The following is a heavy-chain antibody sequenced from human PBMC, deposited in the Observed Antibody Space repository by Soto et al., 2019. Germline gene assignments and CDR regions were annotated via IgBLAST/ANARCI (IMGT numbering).Heavy chain of an antibody. CDR1: GFTFSNAW. Sequence: PGGSLRLSCAASGFTFSNAWMNWVRQAPGKGLEWVGRIKSKTDGGTTDYAAPVKGRFTISRDDSKNTLYLQMNSLKTEDTAVYYCTTGRGWDFWSGYYGPDYGMDVWGQGTTVTVSS. CDR2: IKSKTDGGTT. J-gene: IGHJ6*02. D-gene: IGHD3-3*01. V-gene: IGHV3-15*07. CDR3: TTGRGWDFWSGYYGPDYGMDV.